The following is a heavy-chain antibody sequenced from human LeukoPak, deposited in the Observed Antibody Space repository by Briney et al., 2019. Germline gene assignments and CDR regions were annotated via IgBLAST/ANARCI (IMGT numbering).Heavy chain of an antibody. D-gene: IGHD6-6*01. V-gene: IGHV4-34*01. CDR2: IKDSGSA. CDR3: AKGKGYTTSSRHRGIDN. J-gene: IGHJ4*02. CDR1: GLTFSTSG. Sequence: GSLRLSCTASGLTFSTSGFNWVRQAPGKGLEWIGEIKDSGSANYNPSLKSRVFISVDTSKNQFSLKLRSVTAADTAVYYCAKGKGYTTSSRHRGIDNWGQGTLVTVSS.